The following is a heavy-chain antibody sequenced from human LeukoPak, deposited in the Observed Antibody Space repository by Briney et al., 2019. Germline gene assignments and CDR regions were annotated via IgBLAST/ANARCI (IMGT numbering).Heavy chain of an antibody. CDR2: IYYSGST. CDR3: ARPGCSGGSCEDAFDI. J-gene: IGHJ3*02. V-gene: IGHV4-59*08. CDR1: GGSISSYY. Sequence: SETLSLTCTVSGGSISSYYWSWIRQPAGKGLEWIGRIYYSGSTNYNPSLKSRVTISVDTSKNQFSLKLSSVTAADTAVYYCARPGCSGGSCEDAFDIWGQGTMVTVSS. D-gene: IGHD2-15*01.